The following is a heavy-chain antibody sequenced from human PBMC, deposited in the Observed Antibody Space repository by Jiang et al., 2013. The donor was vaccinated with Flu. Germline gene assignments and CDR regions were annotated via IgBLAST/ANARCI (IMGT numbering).Heavy chain of an antibody. CDR3: ARLILYDCSGGSCPCYFDY. CDR1: AYKSINYW. J-gene: IGHJ4*02. V-gene: IGHV5-51*01. Sequence: GAEVKKPGESLKISCKTSAYKSINYWIGWVRQMPGKGLEWMGIVYVGDSDTRYSPAFQGQVTISADKSISTAYLQWSSLKASDTAMYYCARLILYDCSGGSCPCYFDYWGQGTLVTVSS. CDR2: VYVGDSDT. D-gene: IGHD2-15*01.